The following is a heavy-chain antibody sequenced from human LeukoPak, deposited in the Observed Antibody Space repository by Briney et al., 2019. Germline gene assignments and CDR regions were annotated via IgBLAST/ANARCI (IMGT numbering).Heavy chain of an antibody. V-gene: IGHV3-9*01. CDR2: ISWNSGSI. Sequence: GRSLRLSCAASGFTFDDYAMHWVRHAPGKGLEWVSGISWNSGSIGYADSVKGRFTISRDNAKNSLYLQMNSLRAEDTAVYYCARDLNWETYWGQGTLVSVSS. J-gene: IGHJ4*02. CDR1: GFTFDDYA. CDR3: ARDLNWETY. D-gene: IGHD7-27*01.